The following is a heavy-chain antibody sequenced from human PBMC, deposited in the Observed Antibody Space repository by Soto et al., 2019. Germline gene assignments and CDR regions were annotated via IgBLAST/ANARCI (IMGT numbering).Heavy chain of an antibody. D-gene: IGHD2-21*01. CDR1: GGSISSYY. J-gene: IGHJ6*02. CDR2: IYYSGST. CDR3: ARDSGEMTDV. Sequence: XETLSLTCTVSGGSISSYYWSWIRQPPGKGLEWIGYIYYSGSTNYNPSLKSRVTISVDTSKNQFSLKLSSVTAADTAVYYCARDSGEMTDVSGQGTTVTVPS. V-gene: IGHV4-59*01.